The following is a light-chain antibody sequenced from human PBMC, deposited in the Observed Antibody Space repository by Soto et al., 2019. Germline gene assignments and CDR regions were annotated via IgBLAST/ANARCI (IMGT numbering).Light chain of an antibody. CDR1: RPNIGTNP. V-gene: IGLV1-44*01. J-gene: IGLJ2*01. CDR3: AAWDDSLNSVI. CDR2: TNT. Sequence: QSVLTQPPSASGTPGRRAPISVSGTRPNIGTNPVNWYQQLPGTAPKLLFYTNTQRPSGVPDRFSASKSGTSASLAISGLQSEDEADYYCAAWDDSLNSVIFGGGTKLTVL.